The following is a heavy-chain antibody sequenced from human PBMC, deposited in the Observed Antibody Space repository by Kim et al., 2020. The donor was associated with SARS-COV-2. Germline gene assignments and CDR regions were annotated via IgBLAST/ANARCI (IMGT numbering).Heavy chain of an antibody. Sequence: ASVKVSCKASGYTFTGFSMNWVRQAPGQGLEWMGCINTDNGDTAYAQRFQGRIMLTEDTSASTAYLELRSLRSEDTAVYYCARGHCRSRAGHCDFFD. CDR2: INTDNGDT. V-gene: IGHV1-8*02. D-gene: IGHD2-2*01. J-gene: IGHJ4*01. CDR1: GYTFTGFS. CDR3: ARGHCRSRAGHCDFFD.